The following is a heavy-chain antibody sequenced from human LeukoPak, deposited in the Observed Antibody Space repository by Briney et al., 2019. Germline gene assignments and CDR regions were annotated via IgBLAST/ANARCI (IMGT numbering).Heavy chain of an antibody. D-gene: IGHD3-9*01. CDR1: GGSFSGYY. V-gene: IGHV4-34*01. CDR2: INHSGST. J-gene: IGHJ4*02. Sequence: ASETLSLTCAVYGGSFSGYYWSWIRQPPGKGLEWIGEINHSGSTNYNPSLKSRVTISVDTSKNQFSLKLSSVTAADTAVYYCARGGSDYDILTGLELDYWGQGTLVTVSS. CDR3: ARGGSDYDILTGLELDY.